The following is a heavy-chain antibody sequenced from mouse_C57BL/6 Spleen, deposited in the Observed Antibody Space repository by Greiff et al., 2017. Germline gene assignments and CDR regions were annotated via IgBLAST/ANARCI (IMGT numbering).Heavy chain of an antibody. CDR1: GYAFSSSW. V-gene: IGHV1-82*01. D-gene: IGHD4-1*01. Sequence: QVQLKQSGPELVKPGASVKISCKASGYAFSSSWMNWVKQRPGKGLEWIGRIYPGDGDTNYNGKFKGKATLTADKSSSTAYMQLSSLTSEDSAVYFCAREDWSWFAYWGQGTLVTVSA. CDR2: IYPGDGDT. CDR3: AREDWSWFAY. J-gene: IGHJ3*01.